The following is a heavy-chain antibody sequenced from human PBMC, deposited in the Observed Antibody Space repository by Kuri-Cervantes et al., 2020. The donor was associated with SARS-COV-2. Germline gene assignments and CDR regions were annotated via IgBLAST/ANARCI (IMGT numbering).Heavy chain of an antibody. CDR1: GGSISSSNW. CDR3: ARLVRQYSSSSSPDY. D-gene: IGHD6-6*01. J-gene: IGHJ4*02. V-gene: IGHV4-4*02. Sequence: SCAVSGGSISSSNWWSWVRQPPGKGLEWIGGIYYSGSTYYSPSLKSRVTISVDMSKNQFSLNLNSVTAADTAVYYCARLVRQYSSSSSPDYWGQGTLVTVSS. CDR2: IYYSGST.